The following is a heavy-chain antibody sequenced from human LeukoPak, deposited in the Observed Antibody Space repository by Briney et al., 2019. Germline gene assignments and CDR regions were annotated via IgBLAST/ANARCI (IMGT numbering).Heavy chain of an antibody. CDR3: ARGPRVWWLRFLDY. V-gene: IGHV1-69*04. CDR2: IIPILGIA. Sequence: ASVKVSCKASGGTFSSYAISWVRQAPGQGLEWMGRIIPILGIANYAQKFQGRVTITADKSTSTAYMELSSLRSEDTAVYYCARGPRVWWLRFLDYWGQGTLVTVSS. CDR1: GGTFSSYA. D-gene: IGHD5-12*01. J-gene: IGHJ4*02.